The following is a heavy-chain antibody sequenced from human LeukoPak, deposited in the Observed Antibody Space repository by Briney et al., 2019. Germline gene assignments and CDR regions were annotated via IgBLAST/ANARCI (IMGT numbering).Heavy chain of an antibody. CDR2: IYYSGST. D-gene: IGHD5-24*01. CDR1: GGSISTHY. J-gene: IGHJ4*02. CDR3: ARGRGRDGDNLTS. Sequence: PSDTLSLTCTVSGGSISTHYWSWIRQPPGKGLEWIGYIYYSGSTHYNPSLKSRVTMSVDTSKTQFSLKLTSVTAADAAVYYCARGRGRDGDNLTSWGQGTLVTVSS. V-gene: IGHV4-59*11.